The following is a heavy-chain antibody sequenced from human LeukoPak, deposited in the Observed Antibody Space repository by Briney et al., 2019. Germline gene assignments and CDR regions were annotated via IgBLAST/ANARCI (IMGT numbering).Heavy chain of an antibody. D-gene: IGHD3-16*01. Sequence: PGGSLTLSCAASGFTFSSYWMHWVRQAPGKGLVWVSRISSDGSDTNYADSVKGRFTISRDNAKNTLYLPMNSLRAEDTAVYYCARGSYGLGGFDYWGQGTLVTVSS. CDR3: ARGSYGLGGFDY. CDR2: ISSDGSDT. CDR1: GFTFSSYW. J-gene: IGHJ4*02. V-gene: IGHV3-74*01.